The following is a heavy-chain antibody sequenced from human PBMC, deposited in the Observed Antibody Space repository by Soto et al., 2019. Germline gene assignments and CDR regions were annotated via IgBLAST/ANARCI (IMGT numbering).Heavy chain of an antibody. J-gene: IGHJ4*02. Sequence: QVQLQQWGAGLLKPSETLSLTCAVYGGSFSGYYWSWIRQPPGKGLEWIGEINHSGSTNYNPSLKSRVPISIDTSKNQFPLKLSSVTAADTAVYYCARGWDDSSGYYYYWGQGTLVTVSS. CDR1: GGSFSGYY. D-gene: IGHD3-22*01. V-gene: IGHV4-34*01. CDR3: ARGWDDSSGYYYY. CDR2: INHSGST.